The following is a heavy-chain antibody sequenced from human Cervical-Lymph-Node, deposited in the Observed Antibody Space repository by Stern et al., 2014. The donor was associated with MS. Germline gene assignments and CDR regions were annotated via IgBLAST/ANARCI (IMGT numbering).Heavy chain of an antibody. V-gene: IGHV4-4*07. CDR2: VPISGTT. Sequence: VQLVESGPGLVKPSETLSLTCTVSGVSISTHDWSWIRQSAGKGLEWLGRVPISGTTNYNPSLKSRVTLWADPSKTQFPLKLSSVTAADTAVYFCARELTMASKGYFDYWGQGTLVTVSS. D-gene: IGHD4/OR15-4a*01. CDR3: ARELTMASKGYFDY. CDR1: GVSISTHD. J-gene: IGHJ4*02.